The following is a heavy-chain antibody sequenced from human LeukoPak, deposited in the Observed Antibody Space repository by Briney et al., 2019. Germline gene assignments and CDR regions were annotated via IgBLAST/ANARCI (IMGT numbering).Heavy chain of an antibody. CDR3: ARRITMIVVANRAFDI. D-gene: IGHD3-22*01. V-gene: IGHV4-34*01. J-gene: IGHJ3*02. CDR1: GGSFSGYY. Sequence: PSETLSLTCAVYGGSFSGYYWSWIRQPPGKGLEWIGEINHSGSTNYNPSLKSRVTISVDTSKNQFSLKLSPVTAADTAVYYCARRITMIVVANRAFDIWGQGTMVTVSS. CDR2: INHSGST.